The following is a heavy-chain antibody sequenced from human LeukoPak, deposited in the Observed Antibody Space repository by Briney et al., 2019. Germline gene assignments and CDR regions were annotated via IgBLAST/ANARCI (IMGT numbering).Heavy chain of an antibody. CDR2: IIPIFGTA. CDR1: GGTFSSYA. D-gene: IGHD3-3*01. Sequence: GASVKVSCKASGGTFSSYAISWVRQAPGQGLEWMGGIIPIFGTANYAQKFQGRVTITTDESTSTAYMELSSLRAEDTAVYYCAKTGLPFSVFWSGSNFDYWGQGTLVTVSS. CDR3: AKTGLPFSVFWSGSNFDY. V-gene: IGHV1-69*05. J-gene: IGHJ4*02.